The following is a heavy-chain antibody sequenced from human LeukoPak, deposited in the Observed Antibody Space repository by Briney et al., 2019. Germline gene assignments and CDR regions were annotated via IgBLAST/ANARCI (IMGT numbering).Heavy chain of an antibody. CDR1: GFTFSDYY. D-gene: IGHD6-13*01. V-gene: IGHV3-11*01. Sequence: GGSLRLSCAASGFTFSDYYMSWIRQAPGKGLEWASYISSSGSTIYYADSVKGRFTISRDNAKNSLYLQMNSLRAEDTAVYYCARGTAAGHLTYYYYYGMDVWGQGTTVTVSS. CDR3: ARGTAAGHLTYYYYYGMDV. J-gene: IGHJ6*02. CDR2: ISSSGSTI.